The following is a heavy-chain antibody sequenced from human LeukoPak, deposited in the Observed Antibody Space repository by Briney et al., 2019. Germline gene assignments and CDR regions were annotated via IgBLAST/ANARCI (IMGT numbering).Heavy chain of an antibody. CDR3: ARDRDSSSWENHAFDI. V-gene: IGHV1-18*01. J-gene: IGHJ3*02. Sequence: ASVKVSCKASGYTFTSYGISWVRQAPGQGLEWMGWISAYNGNTNYAQKLQGRVTMTTDTSTRTAYMELRSLRSDDTAVYYCARDRDSSSWENHAFDIWGQGTMVTVSS. CDR2: ISAYNGNT. D-gene: IGHD6-13*01. CDR1: GYTFTSYG.